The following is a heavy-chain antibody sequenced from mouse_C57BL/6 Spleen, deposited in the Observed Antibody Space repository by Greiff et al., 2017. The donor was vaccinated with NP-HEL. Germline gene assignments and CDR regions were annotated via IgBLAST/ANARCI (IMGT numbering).Heavy chain of an antibody. V-gene: IGHV1-9*01. J-gene: IGHJ3*01. CDR3: AGPMIHDARAWFAY. CDR2: ILPGSGST. Sequence: VQLQQSGAELMKPGASVKLSCKATGYTFTGYWIEWVKQRPGHGLEWIGEILPGSGSTNYNEKFKGKATFTADTSSNTAYMQLSSLTTEDSAICYCAGPMIHDARAWFAYWGQGTLVTVSA. D-gene: IGHD2-4*01. CDR1: GYTFTGYW.